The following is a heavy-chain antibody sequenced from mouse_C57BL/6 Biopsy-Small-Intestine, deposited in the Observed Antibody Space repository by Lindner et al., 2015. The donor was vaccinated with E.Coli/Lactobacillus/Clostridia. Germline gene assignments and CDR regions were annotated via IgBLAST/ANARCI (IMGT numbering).Heavy chain of an antibody. CDR3: ARDYGDYLDY. D-gene: IGHD1-1*02. J-gene: IGHJ2*01. Sequence: VQLQESGPGLVKPGASVKISCKASGYSFTGYYMHWVKQSPEKSLEWIGEINPSTGGTTYNQKFKAKATLTIDKSSSTAYMELHSLTSEDSAVYYCARDYGDYLDYWGQGTTLTVSS. CDR2: INPSTGGT. CDR1: GYSFTGYY. V-gene: IGHV1-42*01.